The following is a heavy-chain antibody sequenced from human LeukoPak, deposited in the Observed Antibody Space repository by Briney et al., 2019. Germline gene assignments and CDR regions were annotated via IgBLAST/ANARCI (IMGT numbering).Heavy chain of an antibody. V-gene: IGHV1-18*01. J-gene: IGHJ4*02. CDR3: ARDTPQHLKRFDY. Sequence: GASVKVSCKASGYTLDRFGISWVRQAPGLGLEWVGWINPYNGKTTFGEKFQGRVTLTTDTSTSTVYMEMTSLRSDDTAVYFCARDTPQHLKRFDYWGQGTLVTVSS. CDR1: GYTLDRFG. CDR2: INPYNGKT. D-gene: IGHD6-13*01.